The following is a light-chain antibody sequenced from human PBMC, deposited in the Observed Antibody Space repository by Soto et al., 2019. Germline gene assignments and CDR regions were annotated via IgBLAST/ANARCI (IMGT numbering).Light chain of an antibody. Sequence: DIVMTQSPDSLAVSLGERATINCKSSQSVLYSPNNKNSLAWYQQKPGQPPKLLIYWASIRESGVPDRFSGSGSGTDFTLTISRLQAEDVAVYYCQQYYRTPPTFGQGTKVEIQ. J-gene: IGKJ1*01. V-gene: IGKV4-1*01. CDR3: QQYYRTPPT. CDR1: QSVLYSPNNKNS. CDR2: WAS.